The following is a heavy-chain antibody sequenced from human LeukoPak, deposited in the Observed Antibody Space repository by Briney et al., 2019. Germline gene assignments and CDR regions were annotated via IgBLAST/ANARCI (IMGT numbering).Heavy chain of an antibody. V-gene: IGHV4-59*12. D-gene: IGHD1-26*01. CDR3: ARDRRSYPDY. CDR1: GGSISSYY. J-gene: IGHJ4*02. CDR2: IYFSGST. Sequence: SETLSLTCTVSGGSISSYYWSWIRQPPGKRLEWIGNIYFSGSTYYNPSLKSRVTISVDLSKNQFSLKLSSVTAADTAVYYCARDRRSYPDYWGQGTLVTVSS.